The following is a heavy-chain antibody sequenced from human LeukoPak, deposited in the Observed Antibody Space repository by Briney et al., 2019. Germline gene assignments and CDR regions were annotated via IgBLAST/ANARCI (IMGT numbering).Heavy chain of an antibody. Sequence: GGSLRLSCAASGFTVSSNYMTWVRQAPGKGLEWVSLIYSAGGTYYTDSVKGRFTISRHSSKNTLYLQMNSLRGEDTAVYYCARSLGRITISGVVPYGMDVWGQGTTATVSS. D-gene: IGHD3-3*01. CDR1: GFTVSSNY. J-gene: IGHJ6*02. CDR3: ARSLGRITISGVVPYGMDV. CDR2: IYSAGGT. V-gene: IGHV3-53*04.